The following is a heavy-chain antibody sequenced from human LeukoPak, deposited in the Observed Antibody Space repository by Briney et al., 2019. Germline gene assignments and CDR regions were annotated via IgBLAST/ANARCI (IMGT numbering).Heavy chain of an antibody. CDR3: ARGGVAASHYYFDY. J-gene: IGHJ4*02. CDR2: FYYSGST. CDR1: GGSISSYY. Sequence: SETLSLTCTVSGGSISSYYWSWIRQPPGKGLEWIGYFYYSGSTSYNPSLKSRVTISGDTSKKQFSLNLRSVTAADTAVYYCARGGVAASHYYFDYWGQGTLVTVSS. D-gene: IGHD2-15*01. V-gene: IGHV4-59*08.